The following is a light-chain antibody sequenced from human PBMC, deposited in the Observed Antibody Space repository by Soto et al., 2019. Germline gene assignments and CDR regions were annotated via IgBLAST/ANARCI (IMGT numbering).Light chain of an antibody. CDR2: EGS. V-gene: IGLV2-23*03. J-gene: IGLJ2*01. CDR3: CSYSGSSTFEV. CDR1: SSNFGSYNL. Sequence: QSALTQPASVSGSPGKSITSSGTETSSNFGSYNLVSWYQQHPGKAPKLMIYEGSKRPSGVSNRFSGSKSGNTASLTISGLQAEDEADYFCCSYSGSSTFEVFGGGTKLTVL.